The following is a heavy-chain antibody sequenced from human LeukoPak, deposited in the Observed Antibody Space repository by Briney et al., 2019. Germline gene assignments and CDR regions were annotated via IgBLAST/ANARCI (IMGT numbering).Heavy chain of an antibody. CDR2: INPSGGST. V-gene: IGHV1-46*01. J-gene: IGHJ6*03. Sequence: ASVKVSCKASGYTFTSCYMHWVRQAPGQGLEWMGIINPSGGSTSYAQKFQGRVTMTRDMSTSTVYMELSSLRSEDTAVYYCARGHTAMDPRGILHYYYYMDVWGKGTTVTVSS. CDR3: ARGHTAMDPRGILHYYYYMDV. D-gene: IGHD5-18*01. CDR1: GYTFTSCY.